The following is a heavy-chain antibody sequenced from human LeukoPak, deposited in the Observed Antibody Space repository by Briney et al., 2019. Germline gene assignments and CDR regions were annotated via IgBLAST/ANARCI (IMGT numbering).Heavy chain of an antibody. V-gene: IGHV3-33*06. CDR3: AKGIESSGSYYTSFDS. CDR1: GFTFSSYG. CDR2: IWYDGSNK. D-gene: IGHD1-26*01. J-gene: IGHJ4*02. Sequence: GGSLRLSCAASGFTFSSYGMHWVRQAPGKGLEWVAVIWYDGSNKYYADSVKGRFTISRDNSKNRLSLQMNSLRAEDTAVYFCAKGIESSGSYYTSFDSWGQGTLVTVSS.